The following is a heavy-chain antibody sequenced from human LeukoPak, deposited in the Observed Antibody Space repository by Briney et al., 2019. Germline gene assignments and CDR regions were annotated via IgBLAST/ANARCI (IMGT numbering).Heavy chain of an antibody. CDR1: GFNVSSNY. D-gene: IGHD3-16*01. Sequence: GGSLRLSCAASGFNVSSNYMNWVRQAPGKGLEWVSVIYSGGTTYYADSVKGRFTISRDNSKNTLYLQMYSLRAEDTAVYYCARVLWGAHDYWGQGSLVTVST. CDR3: ARVLWGAHDY. CDR2: IYSGGTT. V-gene: IGHV3-53*01. J-gene: IGHJ4*02.